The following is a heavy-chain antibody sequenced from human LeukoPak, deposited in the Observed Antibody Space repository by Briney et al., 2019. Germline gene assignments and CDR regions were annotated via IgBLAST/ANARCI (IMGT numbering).Heavy chain of an antibody. J-gene: IGHJ2*01. Sequence: GGSLRLSCAASGFTFSTYAMHWVRQAPGKGLEYASAISSDGGSTYYENSVKGRFTISRDNSKNTLYLQMGSLRAEDMAVYYCASSPPTGTTWYFALWGRGTLVTVSS. D-gene: IGHD1-7*01. CDR1: GFTFSTYA. CDR2: ISSDGGST. V-gene: IGHV3-64*01. CDR3: ASSPPTGTTWYFAL.